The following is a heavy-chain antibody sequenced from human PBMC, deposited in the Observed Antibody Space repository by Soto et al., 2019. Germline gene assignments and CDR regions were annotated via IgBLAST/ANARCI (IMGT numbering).Heavy chain of an antibody. CDR3: ARGVAGPYFDY. J-gene: IGHJ4*02. CDR1: GGSISSGGYY. V-gene: IGHV4-31*02. D-gene: IGHD6-19*01. Sequence: SETLSLTWTVSGGSISSGGYYWSWIRQHPGKGLEWIGYIYYSGSTYYNPSLKSRVTISVDTSKNQFSLKLSSVTAADTAVYYCARGVAGPYFDYWGQGTLVTVSS. CDR2: IYYSGST.